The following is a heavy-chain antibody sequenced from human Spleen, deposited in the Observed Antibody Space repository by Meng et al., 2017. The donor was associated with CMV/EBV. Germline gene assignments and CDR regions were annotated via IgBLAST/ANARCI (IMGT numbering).Heavy chain of an antibody. CDR2: IYYSGST. CDR3: ARAGVVVVAATQGFDY. D-gene: IGHD2-15*01. V-gene: IGHV4-30-4*08. Sequence: QVPLQESGTRTVKPSQTLSLTCTVSGGSISSCYYYWSWIRQPPGKGLKWIGYIYYSGSTYYNPPLKSRVTISVDTSKNQFSLKLSSVTAADTAVYYCARAGVVVVAATQGFDYWGQGTLVTVSS. CDR1: GGSISSCYYY. J-gene: IGHJ4*02.